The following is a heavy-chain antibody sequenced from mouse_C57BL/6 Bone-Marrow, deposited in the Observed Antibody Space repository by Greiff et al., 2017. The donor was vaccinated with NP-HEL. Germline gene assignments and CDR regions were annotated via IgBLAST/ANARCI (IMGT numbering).Heavy chain of an antibody. CDR3: TRWFDGYYPFFDY. Sequence: QVQLQQSGAELVRPGASVTLSCKASGYTFTDYEMHWVKQTPVHGLEWIGAIDPETGGTAYNQKFKGKAILTADKSSSTAYMELRSLTSEDSAVYYCTRWFDGYYPFFDYWGQGTTLTVSS. CDR1: GYTFTDYE. D-gene: IGHD2-3*01. CDR2: IDPETGGT. J-gene: IGHJ2*01. V-gene: IGHV1-15*01.